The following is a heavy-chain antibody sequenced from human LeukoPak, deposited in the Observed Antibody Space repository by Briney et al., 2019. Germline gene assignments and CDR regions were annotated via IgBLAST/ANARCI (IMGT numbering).Heavy chain of an antibody. CDR1: GFTFSSYW. CDR3: AKVRDGMSAFDI. J-gene: IGHJ3*02. CDR2: IKQDGSEK. Sequence: GGSLRLSCAASGFTFSSYWMGWVRQAPGKGLEWVANIKQDGSEKYYVDSVKGRFTISRDNAKNSLYLQMNSLRAEDTALYYCAKVRDGMSAFDIWGQGTMVTVSS. D-gene: IGHD1-26*01. V-gene: IGHV3-7*03.